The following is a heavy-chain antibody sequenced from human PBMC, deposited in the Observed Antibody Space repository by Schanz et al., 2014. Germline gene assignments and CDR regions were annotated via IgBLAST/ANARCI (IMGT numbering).Heavy chain of an antibody. J-gene: IGHJ4*02. CDR1: GATFNSYA. CDR2: IIPPLRQT. D-gene: IGHD3-10*01. V-gene: IGHV1-69*04. CDR3: ARIREGEERD. Sequence: QVRLVQSGAEVKKPGSSVKVSCKSSGATFNSYAFGWVRQAPGQGFEWVGSIIPPLRQTRYAQKFEERVIITADTSTTTVYMDLASLTSDDTAVYFCARIREGEERDWGQGTLVTVSS.